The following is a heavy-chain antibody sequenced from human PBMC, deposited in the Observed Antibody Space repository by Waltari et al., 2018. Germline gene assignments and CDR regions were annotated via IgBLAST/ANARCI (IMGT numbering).Heavy chain of an antibody. V-gene: IGHV1-3*01. J-gene: IGHJ4*02. CDR3: ARCITMVQGVIDY. CDR1: GYTFTSYA. Sequence: QVQLVQSGAEVKKPGASVKVSCKASGYTFTSYAMHWVRQAPGQRLEWMGWINAGNGNTKYSQKFQGRVTITRDTSASTAYMELSSLRSEDTAVYYCARCITMVQGVIDYWGQGTLVTVSP. D-gene: IGHD3-10*01. CDR2: INAGNGNT.